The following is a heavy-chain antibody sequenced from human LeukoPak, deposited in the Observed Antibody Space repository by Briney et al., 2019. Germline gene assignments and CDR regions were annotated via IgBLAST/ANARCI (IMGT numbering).Heavy chain of an antibody. D-gene: IGHD2-2*01. CDR1: GGSISSYY. V-gene: IGHV4-59*01. J-gene: IGHJ3*02. CDR3: ASLDRGYCSSTSCYDAFDI. CDR2: IYYSGST. Sequence: SETLSLTCTVSGGSISSYYWSWIRQPPGKGLEWIGYIYYSGSTNYNPSLKSRVTISVDTSKNQFSLKLSSVTAADTAVYYCASLDRGYCSSTSCYDAFDIWGQGTMVTVSS.